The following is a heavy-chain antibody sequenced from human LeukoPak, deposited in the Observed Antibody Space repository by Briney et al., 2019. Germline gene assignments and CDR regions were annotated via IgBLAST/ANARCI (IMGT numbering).Heavy chain of an antibody. CDR1: GFTFNSHE. J-gene: IGHJ5*02. V-gene: IGHV3-48*03. CDR2: ITSSGGIT. CDR3: AGERNCGGDCYQGSWFDP. D-gene: IGHD2-21*02. Sequence: GGSLRLSCAASGFTFNSHEMHWVRQAPGKGVDWVSYITSSGGITYYADSVKGRFTVSRDNAKNSLYLQMNSLRAEDTAVYYCAGERNCGGDCYQGSWFDPWGQGTLVTVSS.